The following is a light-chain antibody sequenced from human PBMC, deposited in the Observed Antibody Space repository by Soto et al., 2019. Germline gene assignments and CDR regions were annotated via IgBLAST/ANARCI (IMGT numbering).Light chain of an antibody. CDR3: TSYTGSSWV. J-gene: IGLJ3*02. Sequence: QSALTQPPSASGSPGQSVTISCTGTSSDVGNYNIVSWFQQHPGKAPKLIIYEVTKRPSGVPARFSGSKSGNTASLTVSGLEAEDEADYRCTSYTGSSWVFGGGTKLTVL. CDR1: SSDVGNYNI. V-gene: IGLV2-8*01. CDR2: EVT.